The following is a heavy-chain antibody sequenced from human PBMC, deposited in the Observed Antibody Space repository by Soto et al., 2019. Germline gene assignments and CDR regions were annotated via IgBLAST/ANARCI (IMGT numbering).Heavy chain of an antibody. D-gene: IGHD6-13*01. J-gene: IGHJ4*02. Sequence: GWSLRLSCVSSGFTFILYSMNWVRQAPGKGLEWVSSISDSGRYIYYTDSVKGRFTISRDNAKNSLVLQMNSLRAEDTAVYYCAKARSSSWYGADYWGQGTLVTVSS. CDR3: AKARSSSWYGADY. CDR1: GFTFILYS. V-gene: IGHV3-21*04. CDR2: ISDSGRYI.